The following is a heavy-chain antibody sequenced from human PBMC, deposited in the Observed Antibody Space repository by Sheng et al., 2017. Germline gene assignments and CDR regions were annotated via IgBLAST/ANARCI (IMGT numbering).Heavy chain of an antibody. D-gene: IGHD3-10*01. V-gene: IGHV1-69*05. CDR1: GGTFSSYA. CDR3: ARGPTLLWFRELYYYYMDV. J-gene: IGHJ6*03. CDR2: IIPIFGTA. Sequence: QVQLVQSGAEVKKPGSSVKVSCKASGGTFSSYAISWVRQAPGQGLEWMGGIIPIFGTANYAQKFQGRVTITTDESTSTAYMELSSLRSEDTAVYYCARGPTLLWFRELYYYYMDVWGKGTTVTVSS.